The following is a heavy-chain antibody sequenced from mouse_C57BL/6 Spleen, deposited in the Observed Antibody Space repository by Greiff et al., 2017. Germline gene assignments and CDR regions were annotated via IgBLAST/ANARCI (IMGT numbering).Heavy chain of an antibody. CDR3: ARYRAAQAYFDY. D-gene: IGHD3-2*02. J-gene: IGHJ2*01. Sequence: EVKLVESGGGLVQPGGSLSLSCAASGFTFTDYYMSWVRQPPGKALEWLGFIRNKANGYTTEYSASVKGRFTISRDNSKSILYLQMNALRAEDSATYYCARYRAAQAYFDYWGQGTTLTVSS. V-gene: IGHV7-3*01. CDR1: GFTFTDYY. CDR2: IRNKANGYTT.